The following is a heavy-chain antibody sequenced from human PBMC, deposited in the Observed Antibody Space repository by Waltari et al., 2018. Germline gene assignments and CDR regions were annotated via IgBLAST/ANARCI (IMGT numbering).Heavy chain of an antibody. CDR2: IWYDGNNK. J-gene: IGHJ4*02. V-gene: IGHV3-33*01. D-gene: IGHD2-21*01. Sequence: QVQLVESGGGVVQPGRSLRLSCAASGFTFSSYGLHWVRQAPGNGLVGVEVIWYDGNNKYYADSVKGRFTISRDNSKNTLYLQMNSLRAEDTAVYYCARETSHYYYFDYWGQGTLVTVSS. CDR1: GFTFSSYG. CDR3: ARETSHYYYFDY.